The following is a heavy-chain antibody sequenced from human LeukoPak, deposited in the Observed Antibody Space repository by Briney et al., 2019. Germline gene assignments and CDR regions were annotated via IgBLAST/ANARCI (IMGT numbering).Heavy chain of an antibody. V-gene: IGHV1-69*04. CDR1: GGTFSSYA. J-gene: IGHJ4*02. CDR2: IIPILGIA. D-gene: IGHD6-19*01. Sequence: SVKVSCKASGGTFSSYAISWVRQAPGQGLEWMGRIIPILGIADYAQKFQGRVTITADKSTSTAYMELSSLRSEDTAVYYCAREESGSGWISFDYWGQGTLVTVSS. CDR3: AREESGSGWISFDY.